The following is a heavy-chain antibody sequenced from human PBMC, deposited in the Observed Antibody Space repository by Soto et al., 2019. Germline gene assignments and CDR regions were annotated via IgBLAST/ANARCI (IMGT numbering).Heavy chain of an antibody. V-gene: IGHV4-34*01. CDR2: INHSGST. CDR3: ARKMPTMIVVVIQNWFDP. CDR1: GGSISGYY. J-gene: IGHJ5*02. D-gene: IGHD3-22*01. Sequence: PSETLSVTCAVYGGSISGYYLSWIRKHPGKGLEWIGEINHSGSTNYNPSLKSRVTISVDTSKNQFSLKLSSVTAADTAVYYCARKMPTMIVVVIQNWFDPWGQGTLVTVSS.